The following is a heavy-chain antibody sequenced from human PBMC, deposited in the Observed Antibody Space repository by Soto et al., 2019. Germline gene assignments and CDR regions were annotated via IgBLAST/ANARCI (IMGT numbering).Heavy chain of an antibody. CDR1: GFTFSSYA. V-gene: IGHV3-23*01. Sequence: LSLSCAASGFTFSSYAMSWVRQAPGKGLEWVSAISGSGGITYYADSVKCRFTISRDNSKNTLYLQMNSLRAEDTAVYYCAKDLMPFLEWLSALDXWGQGTLVTVSX. CDR3: AKDLMPFLEWLSALDX. J-gene: IGHJ4*02. CDR2: ISGSGGIT. D-gene: IGHD3-3*01.